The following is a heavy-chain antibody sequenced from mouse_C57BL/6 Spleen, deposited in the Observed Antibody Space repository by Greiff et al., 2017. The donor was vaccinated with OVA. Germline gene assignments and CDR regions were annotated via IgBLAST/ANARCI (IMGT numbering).Heavy chain of an antibody. CDR1: GYTFTSYW. Sequence: QVQLQQSGAELVMPGASVKLSCKASGYTFTSYWMHWVKQRPGQGLEWIGEIDPSDSYTNYNQKFKGKSTLTVDKSSSTAYMQRSSLTSEDSAVYYCARKTAGDAMDYWGQGTSVTVSS. V-gene: IGHV1-69*01. J-gene: IGHJ4*01. CDR3: ARKTAGDAMDY. CDR2: IDPSDSYT.